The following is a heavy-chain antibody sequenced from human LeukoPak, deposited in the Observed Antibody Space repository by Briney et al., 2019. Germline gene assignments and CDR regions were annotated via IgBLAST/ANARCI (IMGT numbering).Heavy chain of an antibody. V-gene: IGHV3-23*01. CDR3: AKPSSSWSHYFDY. CDR1: GFTFSSYA. Sequence: GGSLRLSCAASGFTFSSYALSWVRQAPGKGLEWVSAISGSGGSTYYADSVKGRFTISRDNSKNTLYLQMNSLRAEDTAVYYCAKPSSSWSHYFDYWGQGTLVTVSS. CDR2: ISGSGGST. J-gene: IGHJ4*02. D-gene: IGHD6-13*01.